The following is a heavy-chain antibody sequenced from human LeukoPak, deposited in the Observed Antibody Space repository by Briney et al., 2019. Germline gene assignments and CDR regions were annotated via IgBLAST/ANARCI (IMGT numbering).Heavy chain of an antibody. CDR3: ARRGSGSPFDY. V-gene: IGHV3-23*01. CDR1: GFTFSNYA. CDR2: ISGTDGST. D-gene: IGHD3-10*01. J-gene: IGHJ4*02. Sequence: GGSLRLSCAASGFTFSNYAMSWVRQGPGKGLEWVSAISGTDGSTYYADSVKGRFTISRDNSKNTLYLQMNSLRAEDTAVYYCARRGSGSPFDYWGLGTLVTVSS.